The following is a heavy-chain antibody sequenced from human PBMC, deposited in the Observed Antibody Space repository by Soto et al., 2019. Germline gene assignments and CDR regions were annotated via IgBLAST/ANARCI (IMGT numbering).Heavy chain of an antibody. Sequence: KASETLSLTCAVSGGSISSSNWWSWVRQPPGKGREWIGEIYHSGSTNYNPSLKSRVTISVDRSKNQFSLTVSSVTAADTAVYYCARSYYDTTGFAVDPWGQGTLVTVSS. CDR1: GGSISSSNW. CDR2: IYHSGST. CDR3: ARSYYDTTGFAVDP. V-gene: IGHV4-4*02. D-gene: IGHD3-22*01. J-gene: IGHJ5*02.